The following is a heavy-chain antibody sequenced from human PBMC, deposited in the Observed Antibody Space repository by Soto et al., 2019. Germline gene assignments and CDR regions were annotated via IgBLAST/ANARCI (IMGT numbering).Heavy chain of an antibody. CDR2: IYYSGST. D-gene: IGHD2-15*01. J-gene: IGHJ4*02. Sequence: SETLSHTCTFSGGSVSSGGYCWSWIRQPPGKGLEWIGYIYYSGSTNYNPSLKSRVTISVDTSKNQFSLKLSSVTAADTAVYYCAREGRYCSGGSLCYFDYWGQGTLVTVSS. CDR1: GGSVSSGGYC. CDR3: AREGRYCSGGSLCYFDY. V-gene: IGHV4-61*08.